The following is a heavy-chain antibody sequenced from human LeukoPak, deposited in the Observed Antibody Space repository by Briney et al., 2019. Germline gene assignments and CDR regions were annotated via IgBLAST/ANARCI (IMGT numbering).Heavy chain of an antibody. CDR1: GGSISSFY. CDR2: ISYSETT. Sequence: SETLSLTCTVSGGSISSFYWSWIRQPPGKGLEYIGYISYSETTSYNPSLKSRVTISVDTSKNQFSLKLTSVTAADTAVYYCARDKGLPQAFDIWGQGAMVTVSS. J-gene: IGHJ3*02. V-gene: IGHV4-59*01. D-gene: IGHD5/OR15-5a*01. CDR3: ARDKGLPQAFDI.